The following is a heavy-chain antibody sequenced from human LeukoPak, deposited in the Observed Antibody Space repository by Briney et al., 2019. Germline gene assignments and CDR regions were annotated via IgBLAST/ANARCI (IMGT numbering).Heavy chain of an antibody. D-gene: IGHD2-21*01. CDR1: GYSFTSYW. CDR3: ARAQKYSYMDV. CDR2: IYPGDSDT. Sequence: PGESLRIPCKGSGYSFTSYWIGWERQMPGKGLEWMGIIYPGDSDTRYSPSFQGQVTISADKSISTAYLHWSSLKASDTAMYYCARAQKYSYMDVWGKGTTVTVSS. J-gene: IGHJ6*03. V-gene: IGHV5-51*01.